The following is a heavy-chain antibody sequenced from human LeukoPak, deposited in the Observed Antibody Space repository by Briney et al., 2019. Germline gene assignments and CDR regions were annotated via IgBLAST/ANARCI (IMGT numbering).Heavy chain of an antibody. D-gene: IGHD3-10*01. CDR1: GESFSGHY. Sequence: PSETLSLTCAVYGESFSGHYWTWIRQPPGRGLESIGEINHSGSTTSNPSLNNRVTISVDTSKNQFSLKLTSVTAADTAVYYCARPRYGSGSLDSWGQGTLVTVSS. V-gene: IGHV4-34*01. CDR3: ARPRYGSGSLDS. CDR2: INHSGST. J-gene: IGHJ4*02.